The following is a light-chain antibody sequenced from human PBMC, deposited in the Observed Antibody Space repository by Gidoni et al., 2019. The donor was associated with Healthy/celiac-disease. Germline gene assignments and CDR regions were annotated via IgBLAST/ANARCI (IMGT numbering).Light chain of an antibody. V-gene: IGLV1-47*01. Sequence: VTISCSGSSSNIGSNYVYWYQQLPGTAPKLLIYRNNQRPSGVPDRFSGSKSGTSASLALSGLRSEDEADYYCAAWDDSLSVYVFGTGTKVTVL. CDR2: RNN. CDR3: AAWDDSLSVYV. J-gene: IGLJ1*01. CDR1: SSNIGSNY.